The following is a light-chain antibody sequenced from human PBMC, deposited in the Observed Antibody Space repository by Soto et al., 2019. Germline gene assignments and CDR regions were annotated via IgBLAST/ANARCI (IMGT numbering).Light chain of an antibody. CDR1: QDISNY. J-gene: IGKJ1*01. CDR2: DAS. V-gene: IGKV1-33*01. Sequence: DIQMTQSPSSLSASVGDRVTITCQASQDISNYLNWYQQKPGKAPKLLIYDASNLETGVPSRFSGRGSGTDFTFTISSLQPEYIATYYCQHRWTFGPGTKVEIK. CDR3: QHRWT.